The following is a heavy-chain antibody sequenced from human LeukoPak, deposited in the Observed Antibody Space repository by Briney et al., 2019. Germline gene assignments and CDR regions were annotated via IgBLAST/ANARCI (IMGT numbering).Heavy chain of an antibody. J-gene: IGHJ4*02. Sequence: GGSLRPSCAASGFTFSSYWMSWVRQAPGKGLEWVANIKPDGSEKYCVGSVKGRFTISRDNAKNSLYLQMNSLRAEDTAVYYCASDEYSSSFDYWGQGTLVTVSS. V-gene: IGHV3-7*01. CDR1: GFTFSSYW. CDR2: IKPDGSEK. D-gene: IGHD6-6*01. CDR3: ASDEYSSSFDY.